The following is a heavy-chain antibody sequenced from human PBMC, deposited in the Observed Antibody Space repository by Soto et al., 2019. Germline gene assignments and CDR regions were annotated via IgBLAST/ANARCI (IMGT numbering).Heavy chain of an antibody. J-gene: IGHJ4*02. D-gene: IGHD3-22*01. CDR1: GFTFSSYG. V-gene: IGHV3-33*01. CDR3: ARYYYYSSGDYPL. Sequence: QVQLVESGGGVVQPGRSLRLSCAASGFTFSSYGMHWVRQAPGKGLEWVAVIWSDGSNKYYADSVKGRFTISRDNSKNTLYLQMNSLRAEETAVYYCARYYYYSSGDYPLWGQGTLVTVSS. CDR2: IWSDGSNK.